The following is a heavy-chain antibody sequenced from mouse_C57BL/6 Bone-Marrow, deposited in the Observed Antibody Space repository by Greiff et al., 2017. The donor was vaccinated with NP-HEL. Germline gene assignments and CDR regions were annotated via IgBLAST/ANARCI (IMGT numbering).Heavy chain of an antibody. Sequence: QVQLQQPGTELVKPGASVKLSCKASGYTFTSYWMHWVKQRPGQGLEWIGNINPSNGGTNYNEKLKSKATLTVDKSSSTAYMQLSSLTSEDSAVYYCASEPYYDYDGYYFDYWGQGTTLTVSS. V-gene: IGHV1-53*01. CDR1: GYTFTSYW. J-gene: IGHJ2*01. D-gene: IGHD2-4*01. CDR2: INPSNGGT. CDR3: ASEPYYDYDGYYFDY.